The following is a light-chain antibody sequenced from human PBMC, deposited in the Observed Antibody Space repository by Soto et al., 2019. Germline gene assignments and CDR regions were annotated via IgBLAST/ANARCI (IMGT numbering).Light chain of an antibody. CDR3: QQYGDSLLT. J-gene: IGKJ4*01. CDR2: HAS. CDR1: QSIRSSY. Sequence: ENVLTQSPGTLSLSPGESATISCRASQSIRSSYFAWYQQKPGQTPRLLIYHASNRATGIPDRFSGSGSGTDFTLTISRLEPEDFAVYYCQQYGDSLLTFGGGTKVEIK. V-gene: IGKV3-20*01.